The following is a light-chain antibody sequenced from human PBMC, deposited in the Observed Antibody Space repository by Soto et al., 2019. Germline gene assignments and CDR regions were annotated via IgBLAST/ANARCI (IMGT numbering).Light chain of an antibody. CDR2: DVG. CDR1: SSDVGGYNY. V-gene: IGLV2-14*01. Sequence: QSALTQPASVSGSPGQSITISCTGTSSDVGGYNYVSWYQQHPGKAPKLMIYDVGNRPSGVSNRFSGSKSGNTASLTISGVQAEDEADYYCSSYTSSSTYVFGTGTKVTVL. J-gene: IGLJ1*01. CDR3: SSYTSSSTYV.